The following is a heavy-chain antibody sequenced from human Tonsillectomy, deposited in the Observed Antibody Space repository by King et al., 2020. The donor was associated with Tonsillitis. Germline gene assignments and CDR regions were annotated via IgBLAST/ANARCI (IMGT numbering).Heavy chain of an antibody. CDR3: ASGSGWVFDY. Sequence: VQLVESGGGLVQPGGSLRLSCAASGFTFSSFWMSWVRQAPGKGLEWVAIIKQDGSEKLYVDSVKGRCTISRDNAKNSLYLQMNSLRAEDTAVYYCASGSGWVFDYWGQGTLVTVSS. CDR2: IKQDGSEK. CDR1: GFTFSSFW. D-gene: IGHD6-25*01. J-gene: IGHJ4*02. V-gene: IGHV3-7*01.